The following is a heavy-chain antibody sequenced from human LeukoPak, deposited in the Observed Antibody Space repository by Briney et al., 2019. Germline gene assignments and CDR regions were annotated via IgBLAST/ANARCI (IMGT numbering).Heavy chain of an antibody. Sequence: SETLSLTCTVSGGSISSTGYYWGWIRQPPGKGLEWIGSIYYSGSTFYNPSLKSRVTISLDTSKSQFSLKLTSVTAADTAVYYCARVDSSGPADYFDYWGQGTLVTVSS. J-gene: IGHJ4*02. V-gene: IGHV4-39*07. CDR3: ARVDSSGPADYFDY. CDR1: GGSISSTGYY. CDR2: IYYSGST. D-gene: IGHD6-25*01.